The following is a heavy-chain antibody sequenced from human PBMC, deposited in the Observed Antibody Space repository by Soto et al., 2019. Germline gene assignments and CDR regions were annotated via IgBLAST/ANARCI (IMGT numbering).Heavy chain of an antibody. Sequence: SETLSLTCTVSGGSISSYYWSWIRQPPGKGLEWIGYIYYSGSTNYNPSLKSRVTISVDTSKYQFSLKLSSVTAADTAVFYFARMVRGDPYYYYCMDVWGQGTTVTVSS. V-gene: IGHV4-59*01. CDR3: ARMVRGDPYYYYCMDV. CDR1: GGSISSYY. CDR2: IYYSGST. D-gene: IGHD3-10*01. J-gene: IGHJ6*02.